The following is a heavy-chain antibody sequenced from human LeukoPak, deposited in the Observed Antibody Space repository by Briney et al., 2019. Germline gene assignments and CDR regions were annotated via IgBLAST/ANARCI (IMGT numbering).Heavy chain of an antibody. CDR3: VRDDNGIIRSPGSGH. J-gene: IGHJ4*02. V-gene: IGHV3-74*01. CDR1: GFTFSSYW. Sequence: PGGSLRLSCAASGFTFSSYWMHWVRQAPGKGLVWVSRINSDGSSTNYADSVKGRFTISRDNAKNTLYLQMNSLRAEDTAVYYCVRDDNGIIRSPGSGHWGQGTLVTVSS. CDR2: INSDGSST. D-gene: IGHD3-3*01.